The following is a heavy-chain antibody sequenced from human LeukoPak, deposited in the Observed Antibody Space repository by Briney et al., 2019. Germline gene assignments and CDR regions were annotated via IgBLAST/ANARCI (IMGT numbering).Heavy chain of an antibody. Sequence: ASVKVSCKASGYTFISYGVSWVRQAPGQGRECMGWISTYGGSTNYEQKLQGRVTVTTDTSTSTVYMELRSLRSDDTAVYYCARPNTEATGYYFDYWGQGTLVTVSS. V-gene: IGHV1-18*01. CDR2: ISTYGGST. J-gene: IGHJ4*02. CDR3: ARPNTEATGYYFDY. CDR1: GYTFISYG. D-gene: IGHD1-1*01.